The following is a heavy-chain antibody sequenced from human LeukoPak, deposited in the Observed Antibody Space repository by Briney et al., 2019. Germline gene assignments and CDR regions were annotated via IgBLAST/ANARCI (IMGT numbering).Heavy chain of an antibody. CDR3: ASHRTFDY. V-gene: IGHV4-34*01. CDR1: GGSFSGYY. J-gene: IGHJ4*02. CDR2: INHSGST. Sequence: SETLSLTCAVYGGSFSGYYWSWNRQPPGKGLEWIGEINHSGSTNYNPSLKSRVTISVDTSKNQFPLKLSSVTAADTAVYYCASHRTFDYWGQGTLVTVSS.